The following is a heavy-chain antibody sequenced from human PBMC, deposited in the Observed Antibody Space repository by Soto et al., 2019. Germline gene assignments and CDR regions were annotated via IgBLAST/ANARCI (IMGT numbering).Heavy chain of an antibody. CDR1: GYTFTSYG. V-gene: IGHV1-18*01. D-gene: IGHD3-10*01. CDR3: ARAPYYYGSGGNYYYYYMDV. J-gene: IGHJ6*03. CDR2: ISAYNGNT. Sequence: ASVKVSCKASGYTFTSYGISWVRQAPGQGLEWMGWISAYNGNTNYAQKLQGRVTMTTDTSTSTAYMELRSLRSDDTAVYYCARAPYYYGSGGNYYYYYMDVWGKGTTVTVSS.